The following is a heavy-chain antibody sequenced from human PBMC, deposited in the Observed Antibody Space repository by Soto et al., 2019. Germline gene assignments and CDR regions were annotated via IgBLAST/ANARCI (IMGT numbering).Heavy chain of an antibody. CDR1: GYSFTSYW. Sequence: GESLKISCKGSGYSFTSYWIGWVRQMPGKDLEWMGIIYPGDSDTRYSPSFQGQVTISADKSISTAYLQWSSLKASDTAMYYCARRLDGGRGYYGMDVWGQGTTVTVSS. CDR3: ARRLDGGRGYYGMDV. J-gene: IGHJ6*02. D-gene: IGHD2-15*01. V-gene: IGHV5-51*01. CDR2: IYPGDSDT.